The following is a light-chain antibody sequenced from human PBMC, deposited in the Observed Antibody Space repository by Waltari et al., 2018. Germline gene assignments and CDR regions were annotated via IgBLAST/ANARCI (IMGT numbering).Light chain of an antibody. CDR2: KDT. CDR1: VLSKKY. Sequence: SSELRQPSSVSVSPGQTARITCSGDVLSKKYGRWLQHKPGQAPVLVIYKDTGRPSGIPGRVSGSNPGTTVTLTISGVLPEDEADYYCYSAADNNWVFGGGTTLTVL. CDR3: YSAADNNWV. J-gene: IGLJ3*02. V-gene: IGLV3-27*01.